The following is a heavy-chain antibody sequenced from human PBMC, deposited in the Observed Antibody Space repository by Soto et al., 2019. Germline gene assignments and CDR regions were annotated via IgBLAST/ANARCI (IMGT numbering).Heavy chain of an antibody. CDR1: EYPMTTFW. J-gene: IGHJ6*02. CDR2: IYPGDSDT. V-gene: IGHV5-51*01. Sequence: GAEYPMTTFWIGCVRQMPGKGLEWMGIIYPGDSDTKYNPSFQGQVTISADKSITTTYLQWSSLKASVSAIYYCAASIFYYGMDVRGQGTTVSVS. CDR3: AASIFYYGMDV.